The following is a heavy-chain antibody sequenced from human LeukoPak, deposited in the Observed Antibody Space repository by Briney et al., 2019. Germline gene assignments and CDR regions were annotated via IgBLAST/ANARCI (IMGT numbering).Heavy chain of an antibody. CDR3: ARFEYSTDQLPFFDY. D-gene: IGHD2-2*01. CDR2: IYHSGST. CDR1: GGSISSGGYS. V-gene: IGHV4-30-2*05. J-gene: IGHJ4*02. Sequence: SETLSLTCAVSGGSISSGGYSWSWIRQPPGKGLEWIGYIYHSGSTYYNPSLKSRVTISVDTSKNQFSLKLSSVTAADTAVYYCARFEYSTDQLPFFDYWGQGTLVTVSS.